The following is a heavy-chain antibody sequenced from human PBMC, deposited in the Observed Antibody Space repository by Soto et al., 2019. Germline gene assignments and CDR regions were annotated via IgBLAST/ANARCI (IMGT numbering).Heavy chain of an antibody. CDR3: ARIRTGDRTYAFDI. V-gene: IGHV4-39*07. Sequence: SETLSLTCTVSGGSISSSSYYWGWIRQPPGKGLEWIGSIYYSGSTYYNPSLKSRVTISVDTSKNQFSLKLSSVTAADTAVYYCARIRTGDRTYAFDIWGQGTMVTVSS. D-gene: IGHD7-27*01. CDR1: GGSISSSSYY. CDR2: IYYSGST. J-gene: IGHJ3*02.